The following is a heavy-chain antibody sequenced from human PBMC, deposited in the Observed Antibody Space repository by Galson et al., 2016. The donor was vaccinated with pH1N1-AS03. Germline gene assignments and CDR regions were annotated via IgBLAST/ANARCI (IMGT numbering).Heavy chain of an antibody. J-gene: IGHJ6*02. V-gene: IGHV1-18*01. CDR3: SKVGGEGYNWYFYGMDV. CDR2: ISTYNGNT. CDR1: GYTFTSYG. Sequence: SVKVSCKASGYTFTSYGITWVRQAPGQGLEWMGWISTYNGNTKYAQKFPGRVTMTTDTSTNTAYMELRSLRPDDTAVYYCSKVGGEGYNWYFYGMDVWGQGTTVTVSS. D-gene: IGHD5-24*01.